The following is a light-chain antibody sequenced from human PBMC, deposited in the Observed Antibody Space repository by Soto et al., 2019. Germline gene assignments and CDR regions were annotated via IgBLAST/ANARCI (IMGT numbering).Light chain of an antibody. CDR1: ASDVGDYNY. J-gene: IGLJ2*01. V-gene: IGLV2-14*01. Sequence: QSALTQPASVSGSPGQSITISCTATASDVGDYNYVSWFQRYPGKAPKLMIYDVSNRPSGVSNRFSGSKSGNTASLTITRVEAGDEADYYCQVWDSNSDHSVFGGGTQLTVL. CDR3: QVWDSNSDHSV. CDR2: DVS.